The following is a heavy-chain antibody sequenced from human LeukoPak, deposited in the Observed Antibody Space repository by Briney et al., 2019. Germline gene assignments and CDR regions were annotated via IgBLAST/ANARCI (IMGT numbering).Heavy chain of an antibody. Sequence: GGSLRLSCAASGFTFDDYAMHWVRQAPGKGLEWVSGISWNSGGIGYADSVKGRFTISRDNAKNTLSLQMNSLRAEDTGVYYCARAPSEIGGYYPEYFRHWGQGTLVTVSS. V-gene: IGHV3-9*01. CDR3: ARAPSEIGGYYPEYFRH. CDR1: GFTFDDYA. J-gene: IGHJ1*01. D-gene: IGHD3-22*01. CDR2: ISWNSGGI.